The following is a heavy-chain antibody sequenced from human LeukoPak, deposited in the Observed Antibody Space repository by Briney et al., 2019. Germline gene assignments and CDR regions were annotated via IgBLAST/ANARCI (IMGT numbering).Heavy chain of an antibody. J-gene: IGHJ4*02. V-gene: IGHV3-74*01. D-gene: IGHD3-22*01. CDR1: GFTFSSHW. CDR3: AKGHGDASGYYYFDS. CDR2: INSDGSST. Sequence: GGSLRLSCAASGFTFSSHWMHWVRQAPGKGLVWVSRINSDGSSTRYADSVKGRFTISRDNAKNTLYLQMNSLRVEDTAAYYCAKGHGDASGYYYFDSWGQGTLVTVSS.